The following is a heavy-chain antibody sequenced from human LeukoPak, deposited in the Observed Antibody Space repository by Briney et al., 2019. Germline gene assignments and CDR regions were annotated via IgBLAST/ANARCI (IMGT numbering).Heavy chain of an antibody. Sequence: PGGSLRLSCAASGFTFSSYSMNWVRQAPGKGLEWDSSISSSSSYIYYADSVKGRFTISRDNAKNSLYLQMNSLRAEDTAVYYCARVGVGATIAFDIWGQGTRVTVSS. V-gene: IGHV3-21*01. CDR3: ARVGVGATIAFDI. J-gene: IGHJ3*02. D-gene: IGHD1-26*01. CDR1: GFTFSSYS. CDR2: ISSSSSYI.